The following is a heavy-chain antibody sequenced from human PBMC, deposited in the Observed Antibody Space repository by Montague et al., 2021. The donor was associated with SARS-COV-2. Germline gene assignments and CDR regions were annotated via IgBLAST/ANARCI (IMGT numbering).Heavy chain of an antibody. D-gene: IGHD3-16*01. CDR3: ARTWRFGQSYGLDI. J-gene: IGHJ3*02. V-gene: IGHV4-59*01. CDR1: GDSISSYY. CDR2: ADDVPST. Sequence: SETLSLTCSVSGDSISSYYYDWIRQTPGKGLEWIGYADDVPSTNSTHTXXNPSLKRRVTISMDTSADQFSLTLSSVTAADSAVYDCARTWRFGQSYGLDIWGQGAMVTVSS.